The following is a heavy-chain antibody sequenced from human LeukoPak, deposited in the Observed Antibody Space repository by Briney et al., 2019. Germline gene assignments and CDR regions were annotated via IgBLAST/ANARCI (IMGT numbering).Heavy chain of an antibody. CDR1: GFTFSSYS. CDR3: AKEGPNCGGDCYGVFDY. V-gene: IGHV3-21*04. Sequence: GGSLRLSCAASGFTFSSYSMNWVRQAPAKGLEWVSSISSSSSYIYYADSVKGRFTISRDNSKNTLYLQMNSLRAEDTALYYCAKEGPNCGGDCYGVFDYWGQGTLVTVSS. D-gene: IGHD2-21*02. CDR2: ISSSSSYI. J-gene: IGHJ4*02.